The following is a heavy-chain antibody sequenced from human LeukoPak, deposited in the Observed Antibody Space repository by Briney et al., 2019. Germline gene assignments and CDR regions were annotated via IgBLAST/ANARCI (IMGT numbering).Heavy chain of an antibody. Sequence: GGSLRLSCVASGYSLSAFEMNWVRHAPGKGLEWTSHISTGGRTIYYADSVKGRFTISRDNAKNSLYLQMNSLRGEDTGVYYCARGSGYVLDYWTQGTLVTVSS. D-gene: IGHD2-15*01. J-gene: IGHJ4*02. CDR2: ISTGGRTI. CDR1: GYSLSAFE. V-gene: IGHV3-48*03. CDR3: ARGSGYVLDY.